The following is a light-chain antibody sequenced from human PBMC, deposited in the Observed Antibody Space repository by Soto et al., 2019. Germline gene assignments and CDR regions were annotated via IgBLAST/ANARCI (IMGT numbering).Light chain of an antibody. J-gene: IGKJ5*01. V-gene: IGKV3D-20*02. Sequence: EIVLTQSPGTLSLSPGERATLSCRASQSVSSSYLAWHQQKPGQAPRLLIYGACNRATGIPDRFSGSGSGTDFTLTISRLEPEDFAVYYCQQRSNWPPITFGQGTRLEIK. CDR1: QSVSSSY. CDR3: QQRSNWPPIT. CDR2: GAC.